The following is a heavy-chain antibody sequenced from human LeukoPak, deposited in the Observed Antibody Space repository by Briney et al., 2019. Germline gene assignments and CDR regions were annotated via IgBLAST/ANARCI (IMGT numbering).Heavy chain of an antibody. J-gene: IGHJ6*03. V-gene: IGHV1-69*01. D-gene: IGHD1-14*01. CDR3: ARGNRHYYYYYYMDV. CDR2: IIPIFGTA. CDR1: GGTFSSYA. Sequence: ASVKVSCKASGGTFSSYAISWVRQAPGQGLGWMGGIIPIFGTANYAQKFQGRVTITADESTSTAYMEPSSLRSEDTAVYYCARGNRHYYYYYYMDVWGKGTTVTVSS.